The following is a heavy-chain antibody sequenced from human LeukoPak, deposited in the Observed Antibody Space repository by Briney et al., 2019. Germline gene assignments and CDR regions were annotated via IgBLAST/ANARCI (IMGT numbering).Heavy chain of an antibody. CDR3: ARGHCSSTSCYSDKNWFDP. CDR1: GYTFTGYY. Sequence: ASVKVSCKASGYTFTGYYMHWVRQAPGQGLEWMGWINPNSGGTNYAQKFQGRVTMTRDTSISTAYMELSRLRSDDTAVYYCARGHCSSTSCYSDKNWFDPWGQGTLVTVSS. D-gene: IGHD2-2*01. V-gene: IGHV1-2*02. CDR2: INPNSGGT. J-gene: IGHJ5*02.